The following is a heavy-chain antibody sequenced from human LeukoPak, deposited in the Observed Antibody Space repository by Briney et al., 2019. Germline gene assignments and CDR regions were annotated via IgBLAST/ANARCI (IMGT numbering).Heavy chain of an antibody. D-gene: IGHD2-15*01. Sequence: GGSLRLSCAASGFTFSGSAMHWVRQASGKGLEWVGRIRSKGNNYATAYAASVKGRFTISRDDPKNTAFLQMNSLKTEDTAVYYCTRYKPDCRGLSCPHCGMDVWGQGTTVTVSS. CDR2: IRSKGNNYAT. CDR3: TRYKPDCRGLSCPHCGMDV. J-gene: IGHJ6*02. V-gene: IGHV3-73*01. CDR1: GFTFSGSA.